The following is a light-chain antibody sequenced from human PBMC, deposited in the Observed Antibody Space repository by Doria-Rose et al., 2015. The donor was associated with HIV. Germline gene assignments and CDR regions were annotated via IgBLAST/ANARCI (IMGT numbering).Light chain of an antibody. CDR2: NAS. V-gene: IGKV6-21*01. CDR3: HQSSSLPIT. Sequence: VLIQPPDFLSVTPNEKVTIACRASQSIGSSLHWYQKKPHQSPKLLIKNASQSFSGVPSRFSGSGSGTDFTLTINNLEAEDAATYFCHQSSSLPITFGQGTRLEIK. J-gene: IGKJ5*01. CDR1: QSIGSS.